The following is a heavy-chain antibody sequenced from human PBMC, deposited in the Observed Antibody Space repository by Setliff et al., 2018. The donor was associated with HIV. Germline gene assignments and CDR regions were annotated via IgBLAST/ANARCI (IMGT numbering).Heavy chain of an antibody. CDR1: GDTFTSYY. J-gene: IGHJ5*02. CDR3: AGGLVSQKVPFDP. D-gene: IGHD1-1*01. CDR2: ISAYNGNT. Sequence: GASVTVSFKASGDTFTSYYMHWVRQAPGQGLEWMGWISAYNGNTNYAQKFQGRVTMTTDRSTSTAYMELRSLRSDDTAVYYCAGGLVSQKVPFDPWGQGTLVTVSS. V-gene: IGHV1-18*04.